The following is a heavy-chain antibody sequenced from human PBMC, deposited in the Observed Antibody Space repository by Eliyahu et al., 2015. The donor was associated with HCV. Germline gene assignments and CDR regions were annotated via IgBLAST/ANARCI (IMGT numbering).Heavy chain of an antibody. Sequence: EVQLVQSGAEVKKPGESLRISCKGSGYSFTSYGTAWVRQMPGKGLEWMGRIDPSDSYTNYSPSFQGHVTISADKSISTAYLQWSSLKASDTAMYYCAIKWELYSSGWYYFDYWGQGTLVTVSS. CDR3: AIKWELYSSGWYYFDY. CDR1: GYSFTSYG. J-gene: IGHJ4*02. CDR2: IDPSDSYT. D-gene: IGHD6-19*01. V-gene: IGHV5-10-1*03.